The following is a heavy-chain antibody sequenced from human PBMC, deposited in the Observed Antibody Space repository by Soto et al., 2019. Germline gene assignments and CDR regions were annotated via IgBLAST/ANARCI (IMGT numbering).Heavy chain of an antibody. CDR1: GGSITGYY. J-gene: IGHJ4*02. V-gene: IGHV4-59*12. Sequence: PSETLSLTCTVSGGSITGYYWSWIRQPPGKGPEWIGNIHYSGSTNYNPSLKSRVTISVDTSKNQFSLRLSSVTAADTAVYYCAREATIAARLDSWGQGTLVTVSS. CDR3: AREATIAARLDS. D-gene: IGHD6-6*01. CDR2: IHYSGST.